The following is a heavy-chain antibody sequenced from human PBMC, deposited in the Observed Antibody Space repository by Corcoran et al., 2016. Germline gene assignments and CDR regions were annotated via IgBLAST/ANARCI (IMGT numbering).Heavy chain of an antibody. CDR3: ARECRTDIVEVPAAISAWFDP. CDR1: GGTFSSYA. D-gene: IGHD2-2*01. CDR2: IIPIFGTA. Sequence: QVQLVQSGAEVKKPGSSVKVSCKASGGTFSSYAISWVRQAPGQGLEWMGGIIPIFGTANYAQKFQGRVTITADESTSTAYMELSSLRSEDTAVYYCARECRTDIVEVPAAISAWFDPWGQGTLVTVSS. J-gene: IGHJ5*02. V-gene: IGHV1-69*01.